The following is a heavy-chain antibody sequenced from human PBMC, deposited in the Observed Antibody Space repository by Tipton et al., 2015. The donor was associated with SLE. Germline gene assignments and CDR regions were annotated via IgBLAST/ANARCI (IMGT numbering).Heavy chain of an antibody. D-gene: IGHD2-2*01. CDR2: IYTSGST. CDR1: GDSITSGRIY. J-gene: IGHJ4*02. CDR3: ARDRLTSAAISYFDS. Sequence: LRLSCPVSGDSITSGRIYWTWIRQPAGKELEWVWRIYTSGSTNYNPALKSRVSISFDTSKNQFSLLLNSVTAADTAIYFCARDRLTSAAISYFDSWGQGVLVTVSS. V-gene: IGHV4-61*02.